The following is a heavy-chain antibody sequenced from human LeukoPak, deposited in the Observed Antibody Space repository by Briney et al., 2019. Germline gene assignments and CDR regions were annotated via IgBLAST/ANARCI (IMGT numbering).Heavy chain of an antibody. J-gene: IGHJ3*02. CDR1: GGSISSGGYY. CDR2: IYYSGST. V-gene: IGHV4-31*03. Sequence: SSEALSLTCTVSGGSISSGGYYWSWIRQHPRKGLERIGYIYYSGSTFYNPSLKSRVTISVDTSKNQFSLKLSSVTAADTAVYYCARGGNAFDIWGQGTMVTVSS. D-gene: IGHD1-26*01. CDR3: ARGGNAFDI.